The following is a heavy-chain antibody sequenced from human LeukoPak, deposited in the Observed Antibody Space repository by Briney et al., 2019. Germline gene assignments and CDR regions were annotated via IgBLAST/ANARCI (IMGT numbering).Heavy chain of an antibody. CDR3: ARDGDSYGTLDWGY. Sequence: GSLRLSCAASGFTFSSYGMSWVRQAPGKGLEWVADIKEDGSEKYYVDSVKGRFTISRDNAKNSLYLQMNSLRAEDTAVYYCARDGDSYGTLDWGYWGQGTLVTVSS. V-gene: IGHV3-7*01. J-gene: IGHJ4*02. CDR2: IKEDGSEK. CDR1: GFTFSSYG. D-gene: IGHD5-18*01.